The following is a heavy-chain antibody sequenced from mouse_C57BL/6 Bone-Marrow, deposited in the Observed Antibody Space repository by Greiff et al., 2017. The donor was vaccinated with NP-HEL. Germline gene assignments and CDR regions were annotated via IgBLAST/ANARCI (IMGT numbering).Heavy chain of an antibody. J-gene: IGHJ4*01. CDR1: GYSFTGYY. Sequence: DVKLQESGPELVKPGASVKISCKASGYSFTGYYMNWVKQSPEKSLEWIGEINPSTGGTTYNQKFKAKATLTVDKSSSTAYMQLKSLTSEDSAVYYCARAAYWGQGTSVTVSS. V-gene: IGHV1-42*01. CDR2: INPSTGGT. CDR3: ARAAY.